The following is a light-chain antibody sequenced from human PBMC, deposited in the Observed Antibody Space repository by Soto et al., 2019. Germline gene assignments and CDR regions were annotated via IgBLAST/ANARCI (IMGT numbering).Light chain of an antibody. CDR3: QQYHSLPLT. J-gene: IGKJ4*01. Sequence: DIVMTQSPDSLAVSLGERATINCKSSQSVLYSSDNENYIAWYQQKPGQPPKLLIYWASTRESGVPDRLSANGSATDFTLTISSLQAADVAVYHCQQYHSLPLTFGGGTKVEI. CDR2: WAS. CDR1: QSVLYSSDNENY. V-gene: IGKV4-1*01.